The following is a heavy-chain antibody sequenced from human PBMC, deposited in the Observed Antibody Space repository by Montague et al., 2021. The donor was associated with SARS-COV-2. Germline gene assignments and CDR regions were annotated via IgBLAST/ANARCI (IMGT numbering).Heavy chain of an antibody. V-gene: IGHV4-59*01. Sequence: SETLSLTCTVSGGSISSYYWSWIRQPPGKGLEWIGYIYYSGSTNXXPSLKRRVTISVDKSKNQFSLKLSSVTAADTAVYYCARGSGWMGNAFDIWGQGTMVTVSS. J-gene: IGHJ3*02. CDR2: IYYSGST. CDR3: ARGSGWMGNAFDI. D-gene: IGHD6-19*01. CDR1: GGSISSYY.